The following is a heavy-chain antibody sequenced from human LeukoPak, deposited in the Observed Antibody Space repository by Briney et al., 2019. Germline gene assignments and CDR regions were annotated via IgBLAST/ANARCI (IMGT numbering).Heavy chain of an antibody. CDR1: GGTFNNSA. D-gene: IGHD5-12*01. J-gene: IGHJ5*02. CDR3: ARDVHGGYGSGWFDP. V-gene: IGHV1-69*05. Sequence: SVKVSCKTSGGTFNNSAISWVRQAPGQGLEGLGGIMPLVGTAGYAQKFQGRVTITKDESTRTVYLELTSLTSDDTAVYYCARDVHGGYGSGWFDPWGQGTLVSVSS. CDR2: IMPLVGTA.